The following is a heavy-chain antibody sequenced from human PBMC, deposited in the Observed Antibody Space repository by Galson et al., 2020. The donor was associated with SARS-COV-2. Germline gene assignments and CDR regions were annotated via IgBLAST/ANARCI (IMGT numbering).Heavy chain of an antibody. J-gene: IGHJ5*02. Sequence: HGESLKISCKTSGYSFTTYWIGWVRQMPGKGLEWMGIINPADFDTIYSPSFQGQVTMSVDKSVNTAYLQWSSLKASDNAMYYCTRRGGTAFKWFDPWGQGTLVTVSS. CDR2: INPADFDT. CDR1: GYSFTTYW. V-gene: IGHV5-51*01. CDR3: TRRGGTAFKWFDP. D-gene: IGHD1-1*01.